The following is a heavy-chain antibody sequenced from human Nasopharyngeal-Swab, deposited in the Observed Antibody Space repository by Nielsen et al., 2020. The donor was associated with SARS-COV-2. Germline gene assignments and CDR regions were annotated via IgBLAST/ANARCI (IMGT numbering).Heavy chain of an antibody. D-gene: IGHD1-14*01. V-gene: IGHV4-39*01. CDR2: IYYSGST. Sequence: RQAPGKGLEWIGSIYYSGSTYYNPSLKSRVTISVDTSKNQFSLKLSSVTAADTAVYYCARHRYPRHWSDPWGQGTLVTVSS. CDR3: ARHRYPRHWSDP. J-gene: IGHJ5*02.